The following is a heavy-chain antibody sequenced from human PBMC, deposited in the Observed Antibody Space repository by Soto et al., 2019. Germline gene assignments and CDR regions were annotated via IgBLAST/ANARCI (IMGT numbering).Heavy chain of an antibody. D-gene: IGHD4-17*01. Sequence: GGSLRLSCILSGFTFNAYTMNWVRQAPGKGLEWVSSISSSSTYIYYADSVKGRFTISRDNTNNSLYPQMNSLTTDDTGLYYCASAVTMGWSPQGYWGQGTPVTVSS. J-gene: IGHJ4*02. CDR1: GFTFNAYT. V-gene: IGHV3-21*06. CDR2: ISSSSTYI. CDR3: ASAVTMGWSPQGY.